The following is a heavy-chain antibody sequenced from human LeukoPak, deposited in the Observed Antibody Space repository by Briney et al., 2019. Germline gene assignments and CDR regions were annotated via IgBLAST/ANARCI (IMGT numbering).Heavy chain of an antibody. V-gene: IGHV3-64D*06. D-gene: IGHD6-19*01. J-gene: IGHJ4*02. Sequence: GGSLRLSCSASGFPFSTLGMHWVRQAPGKGLEHVSTIGSDGDGTYYADSVKDRFIISRNNSKNAVYLQMSSLRPEDTAVYYCARLDVAGTPDWGQGTLVTVSS. CDR2: IGSDGDGT. CDR3: ARLDVAGTPD. CDR1: GFPFSTLG.